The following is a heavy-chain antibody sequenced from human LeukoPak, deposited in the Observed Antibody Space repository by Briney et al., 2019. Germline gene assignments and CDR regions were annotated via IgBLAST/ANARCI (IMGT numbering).Heavy chain of an antibody. J-gene: IGHJ5*02. CDR1: GYSFTSYW. D-gene: IGHD1/OR15-1a*01. V-gene: IGHV5-51*01. CDR3: ARQLSRTIRPHNWFDP. Sequence: GESLKISCKGSGYSFTSYWIGWVRQMPGKGLEWMGIIYPGDSDTRYSPSFQGQVTISADKSISTAYLQWSSLKASDTAMYYCARQLSRTIRPHNWFDPWGQGTLVTVSS. CDR2: IYPGDSDT.